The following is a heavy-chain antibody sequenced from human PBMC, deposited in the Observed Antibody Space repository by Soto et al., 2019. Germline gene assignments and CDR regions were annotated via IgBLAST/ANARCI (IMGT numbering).Heavy chain of an antibody. CDR1: GGSISSYY. CDR3: ARRYRGNLDY. Sequence: PSETLSLTCTVSGGSISSYYWSWIRQPPGKGLEWIGYIYYSGSTNYNPSLKSRVTISVDTSKNQFSLKLSSVTAADTAVYYCARRYRGNLDYWGQGTLVTGSS. CDR2: IYYSGST. V-gene: IGHV4-59*08. J-gene: IGHJ4*02. D-gene: IGHD1-26*01.